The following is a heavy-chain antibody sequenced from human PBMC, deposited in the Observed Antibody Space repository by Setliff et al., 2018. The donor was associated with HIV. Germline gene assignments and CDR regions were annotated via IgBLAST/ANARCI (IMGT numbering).Heavy chain of an antibody. Sequence: GGSLRLSCAASGFTFSSYWMHWVRQVPGKGLMWVSRINGDGTTKRYAESVQGRFIISRDNAKNTMYLEMNSLRADDTAVYYCARDHGAAGVGYFDYWGQGTLVTVSS. D-gene: IGHD6-13*01. J-gene: IGHJ4*02. CDR1: GFTFSSYW. CDR2: INGDGTTK. CDR3: ARDHGAAGVGYFDY. V-gene: IGHV3-74*01.